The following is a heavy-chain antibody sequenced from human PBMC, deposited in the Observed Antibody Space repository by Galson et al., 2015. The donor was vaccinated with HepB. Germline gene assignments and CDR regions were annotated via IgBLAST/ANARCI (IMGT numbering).Heavy chain of an antibody. CDR3: AKDRRLRELHPVDFDY. CDR1: GFTFSSYA. J-gene: IGHJ4*02. D-gene: IGHD1-26*01. V-gene: IGHV3-23*01. CDR2: ISGSGGST. Sequence: SLRLSCAASGFTFSSYAMSWVRQAPGKGLEWVSAISGSGGSTYYADSVKGRFTISRDNSKNTLYLQMNSLRAEDTAVYYCAKDRRLRELHPVDFDYWGQGTLVTVSS.